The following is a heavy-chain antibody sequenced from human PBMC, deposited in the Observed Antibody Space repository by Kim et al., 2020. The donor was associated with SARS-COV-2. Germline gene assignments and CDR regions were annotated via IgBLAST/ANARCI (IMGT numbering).Heavy chain of an antibody. D-gene: IGHD3-10*01. CDR1: GGSISSYY. J-gene: IGHJ5*02. V-gene: IGHV4-59*12. Sequence: SETLSLTCTVSGGSISSYYWSWIRQPPGKGLEWIGYIYYSGSTNYNPSLKSRVTISVDTSTNQFSLKLSSGTAADTAVYFCARDSMVRGVMGWFDPWGQGALGTVSS. CDR2: IYYSGST. CDR3: ARDSMVRGVMGWFDP.